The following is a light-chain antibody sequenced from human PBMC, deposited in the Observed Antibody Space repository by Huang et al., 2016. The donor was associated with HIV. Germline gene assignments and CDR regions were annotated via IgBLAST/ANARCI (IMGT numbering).Light chain of an antibody. J-gene: IGKJ1*01. V-gene: IGKV1-39*01. CDR3: QQSYISPWT. Sequence: DIQMTQSPSSLSASVGDRVTITCRTSQSVGNSLNWYQQKPGKAPELLIYASSLQAWVSSRFSGSGSGTDFTLIISSLQPEDFATHYCQQSYISPWTFGQGTKVDLK. CDR1: QSVGNS. CDR2: AS.